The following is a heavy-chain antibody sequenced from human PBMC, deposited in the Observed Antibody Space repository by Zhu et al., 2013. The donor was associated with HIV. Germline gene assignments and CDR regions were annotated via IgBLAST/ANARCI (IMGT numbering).Heavy chain of an antibody. CDR2: ITHSGGA. V-gene: IGHV4-34*02. J-gene: IGHJ6*03. CDR3: ARGKTGIAAGNASNSYYYYMDV. Sequence: QVQLRQWGAGLLKPSETLSLTCDVNGGSFSGFYWSWVRQPPGKGLEWIGEITHSGGARYSPSLKSRVTLSVDTSKKQFSLKVRSVTAADTAEYYCARGKTGIAAGNASNSYYYYMDVWGKGTTVTVSS. D-gene: IGHD6-25*01. CDR1: GGSFSGFY.